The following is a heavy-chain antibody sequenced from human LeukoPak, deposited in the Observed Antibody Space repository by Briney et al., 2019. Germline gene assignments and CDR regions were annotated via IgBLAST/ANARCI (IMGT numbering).Heavy chain of an antibody. J-gene: IGHJ4*02. CDR2: ISSRSSTI. CDR3: APRPYDSSGYYLLDY. CDR1: GFTFSSYS. Sequence: GGSLRLSCAASGFTFSSYSMNWVRQAPGKGLEWVSYISSRSSTIYYADSVKGRFTISRDNAKNSLYLQMNSLRDEDTAVYYCAPRPYDSSGYYLLDYWGQGTLVTVSS. V-gene: IGHV3-48*02. D-gene: IGHD3-22*01.